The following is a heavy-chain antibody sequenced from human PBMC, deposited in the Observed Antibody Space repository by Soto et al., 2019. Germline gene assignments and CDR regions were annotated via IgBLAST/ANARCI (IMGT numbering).Heavy chain of an antibody. V-gene: IGHV3-23*01. Sequence: EVQLLESGGGLVQPGGSLRLSCAASGFTFSSYAMSWVRQAPGKGLEWVSAISGSGGSAYYADSVKGRFTISRDNSKNTLYLQMNSLRAEDTAVYYCAKDVQVRSFYYYYGMDVWGQGTTVTASS. D-gene: IGHD4-17*01. CDR1: GFTFSSYA. CDR3: AKDVQVRSFYYYYGMDV. CDR2: ISGSGGSA. J-gene: IGHJ6*02.